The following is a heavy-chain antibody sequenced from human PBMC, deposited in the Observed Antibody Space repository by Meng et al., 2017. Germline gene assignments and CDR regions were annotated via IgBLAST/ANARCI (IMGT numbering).Heavy chain of an antibody. CDR1: GHTLTSYD. V-gene: IGHV1-8*01. CDR3: ARGPNRCTGFDY. CDR2: MNPNSGNT. J-gene: IGHJ4*02. D-gene: IGHD2-8*02. Sequence: GHVVQCGMGVQTPGGSVKISCKASGHTLTSYDINRVRQATGQGCEWMAWMNPNSGNTGYAQKFQGRATMTINTSISTAYMELSSLRCEDTAVYYCARGPNRCTGFDYWGQGTLVTVSS.